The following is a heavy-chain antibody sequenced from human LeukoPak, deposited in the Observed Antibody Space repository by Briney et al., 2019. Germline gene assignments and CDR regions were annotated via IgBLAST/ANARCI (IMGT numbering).Heavy chain of an antibody. Sequence: GGALRLSCAASGFTFSIYAMSCGHGAPGRGGWWGSALICSDGRTYYADSVQGRFTITRDNYKNTLYLQMNSLRAEDTAVYYCAKAPTRIHYGGNSAVYWGQGTLVTVSS. V-gene: IGHV3-23*01. CDR1: GFTFSIYA. CDR2: LICSDGRT. J-gene: IGHJ4*02. CDR3: AKAPTRIHYGGNSAVY. D-gene: IGHD4-23*01.